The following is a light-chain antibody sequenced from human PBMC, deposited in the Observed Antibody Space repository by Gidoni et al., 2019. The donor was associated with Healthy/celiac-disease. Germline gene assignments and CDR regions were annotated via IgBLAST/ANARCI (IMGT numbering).Light chain of an antibody. Sequence: DIQMTQSPSSLSASVGDRVTITCRASQSISSYLNWYQQKPGKAPKLLIYAASSLQSGVPSRFSGSGSGTDFTLTISSLQPEDFATYYCQQSYISRPFGQGTKVDIK. CDR1: QSISSY. V-gene: IGKV1-39*01. CDR3: QQSYISRP. CDR2: AAS. J-gene: IGKJ1*01.